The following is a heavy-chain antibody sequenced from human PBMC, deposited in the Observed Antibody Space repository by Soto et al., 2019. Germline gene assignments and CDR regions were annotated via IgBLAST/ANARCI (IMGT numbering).Heavy chain of an antibody. D-gene: IGHD3-10*01. CDR2: ISGSGGST. V-gene: IGHV3-23*01. CDR3: AKDAFGSWGYYPESFHH. J-gene: IGHJ1*01. Sequence: GGSRRLSCGGSGISFSSCAMSCVRHVPGKWLVCVSAISGSGGSTYYADSVRGRFTISRDNYKNTLYLQMSSXKTEDTAVYYSAKDAFGSWGYYPESFHHCCQG. CDR1: GISFSSCA.